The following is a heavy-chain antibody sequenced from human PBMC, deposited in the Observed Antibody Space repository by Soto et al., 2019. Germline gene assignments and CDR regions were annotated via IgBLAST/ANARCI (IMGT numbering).Heavy chain of an antibody. D-gene: IGHD1-20*01. Sequence: GGSLRLSCAASGFTFDDYTMHWVRQAPGKGLEWVSLISWDGGSTYYADSVKGRFTISRDNSKNSLYLQMNSLRTEDTALYYCAKDIALGIPTVYGMDVWGQGTTVTVSS. CDR1: GFTFDDYT. V-gene: IGHV3-43*01. J-gene: IGHJ6*02. CDR3: AKDIALGIPTVYGMDV. CDR2: ISWDGGST.